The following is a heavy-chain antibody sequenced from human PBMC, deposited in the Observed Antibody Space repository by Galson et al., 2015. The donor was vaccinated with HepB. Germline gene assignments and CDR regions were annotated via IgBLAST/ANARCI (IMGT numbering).Heavy chain of an antibody. CDR2: ISWNSGSI. V-gene: IGHV3-9*01. CDR1: GFTFDDYA. D-gene: IGHD2-21*02. J-gene: IGHJ3*02. CDR3: AKERTYCGGDCYALDAFDI. Sequence: SLRLSCAASGFTFDDYAMHWVRQAPGKGLEWVSGISWNSGSIGYADSVKGRFTISRDNAKNSLYLQMNSLRAEDTALYYCAKERTYCGGDCYALDAFDIWGQGTMVTVSS.